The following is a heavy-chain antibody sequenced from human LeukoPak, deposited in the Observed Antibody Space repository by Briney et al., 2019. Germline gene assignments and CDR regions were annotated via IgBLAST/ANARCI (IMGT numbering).Heavy chain of an antibody. CDR3: ALTNGWYSGSTLMDV. J-gene: IGHJ6*03. D-gene: IGHD1-26*01. CDR2: IYYSGST. Sequence: PSQTLSLTCTVSGVSISSSSYYWGWIRQPPGKGLEWIGSIYYSGSTYYNPSLKSRVTISVDTSKNQFSLKLSSVTAADTAVYYCALTNGWYSGSTLMDVWGKGTTVTVSS. V-gene: IGHV4-39*07. CDR1: GVSISSSSYY.